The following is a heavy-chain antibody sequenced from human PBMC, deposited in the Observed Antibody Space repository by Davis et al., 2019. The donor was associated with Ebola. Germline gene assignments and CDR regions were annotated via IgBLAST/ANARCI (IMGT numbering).Heavy chain of an antibody. CDR1: GFTFADYA. CDR3: AKGGHSGYDEYGMDV. D-gene: IGHD5-12*01. CDR2: ISWNSGSI. V-gene: IGHV3-9*01. Sequence: PGGSLRLSCAASGFTFADYAMHWVRQAPGKGLEWVSGISWNSGSIGYADSVKGRFTISRDNAKNSLYLQMNSLRAEDTALYYCAKGGHSGYDEYGMDVWGQGTTVTVSS. J-gene: IGHJ6*02.